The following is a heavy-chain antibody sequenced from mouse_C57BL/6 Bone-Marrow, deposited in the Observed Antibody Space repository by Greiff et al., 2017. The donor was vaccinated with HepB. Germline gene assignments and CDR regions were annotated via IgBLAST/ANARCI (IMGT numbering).Heavy chain of an antibody. CDR1: GYTFTSYW. J-gene: IGHJ2*01. D-gene: IGHD1-1*01. CDR3: AECAYYYGSSFDY. V-gene: IGHV1-55*01. Sequence: QVHVKQPGAELVKPGASVKMSCTASGYTFTSYWITWVKQRPGQGLEWIGDIYPGSGSTNYNEKFKSKATLTVDTSSSTAYMQLSSLTSEDSAVYYCAECAYYYGSSFDYWGQGTTLTVSS. CDR2: IYPGSGST.